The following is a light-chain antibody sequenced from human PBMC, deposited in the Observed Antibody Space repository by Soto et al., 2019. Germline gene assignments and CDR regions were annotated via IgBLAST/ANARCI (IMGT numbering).Light chain of an antibody. J-gene: IGKJ1*01. CDR1: QSISSW. V-gene: IGKV1-5*01. CDR3: QQYNSYSKT. CDR2: DAS. Sequence: DIHMTQSPSTLSASVGDRVTITCRASQSISSWLAWYQQKPGKAPKLLIYDASSLESGVPSRFSGSGSGTEFTLTISSLRPDDFATYYCQQYNSYSKTFGQGTKVDI.